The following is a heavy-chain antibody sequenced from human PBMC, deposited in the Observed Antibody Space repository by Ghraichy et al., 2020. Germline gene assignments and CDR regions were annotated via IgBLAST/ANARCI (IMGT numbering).Heavy chain of an antibody. V-gene: IGHV3-23*01. CDR2: ISGSGDST. Sequence: GGSLRLSCAASGFIFTSYAMSWVRQAPGKGLEWVSAISGSGDSTYYADSVKGRFTISRDNPKNTLYLQMNGLRVEDTAVYYCAGPLSHDAFDTLGEGTIVTVSS. CDR1: GFIFTSYA. J-gene: IGHJ3*02. CDR3: AGPLSHDAFDT.